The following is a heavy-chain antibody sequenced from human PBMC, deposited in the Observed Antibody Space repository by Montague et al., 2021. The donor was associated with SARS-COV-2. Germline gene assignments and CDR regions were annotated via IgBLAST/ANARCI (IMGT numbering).Heavy chain of an antibody. D-gene: IGHD2-2*01. J-gene: IGHJ6*02. CDR3: TREGYQVLWSDYYYYGMDV. V-gene: IGHV4-34*01. CDR1: GASFSGYY. Sequence: SETLSLTCTVYGASFSGYYWSWIRQPPGKGLGWIGEINHSGSTNYNPSLKSRVTISVDTSKNQFSLKLSSVTAADTAVYYCTREGYQVLWSDYYYYGMDVWGQGTTVTVSS. CDR2: INHSGST.